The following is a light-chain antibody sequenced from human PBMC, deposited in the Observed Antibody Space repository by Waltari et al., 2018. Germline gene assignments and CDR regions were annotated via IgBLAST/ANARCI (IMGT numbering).Light chain of an antibody. CDR3: HVWDDSVNHGV. J-gene: IGLJ2*01. CDR2: DDR. CDR1: KISFKS. V-gene: IGLV3-21*02. Sequence: SYVVTQPPSLSVAPGQTATITCEGNKISFKSVHWYQQRPGQDPVLVVFDDRNRPSGIPDRFSGANSGNTATLTILGVEAGDEADYYCHVWDDSVNHGVFAGGTKLTVL.